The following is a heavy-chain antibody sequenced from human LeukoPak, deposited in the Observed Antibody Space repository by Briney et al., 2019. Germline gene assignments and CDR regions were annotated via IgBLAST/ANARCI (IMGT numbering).Heavy chain of an antibody. Sequence: ASVKVSCKASGYTFTSDDINWVRHATRQGLEWMGWMNPNSGHTGYAQKFQGRVTMTRNTAISTAYVELSSLRSEDTAVYYCARGGWYCVLWGRGTLVTVSS. CDR3: ARGGWYCVL. CDR2: MNPNSGHT. J-gene: IGHJ2*01. V-gene: IGHV1-8*01. CDR1: GYTFTSDD.